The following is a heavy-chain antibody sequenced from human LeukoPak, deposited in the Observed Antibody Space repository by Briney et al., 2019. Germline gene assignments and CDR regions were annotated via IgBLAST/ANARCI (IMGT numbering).Heavy chain of an antibody. CDR2: INHSGST. CDR1: GGSFRGYY. Sequence: PSETLSLTCAVYGGSFRGYYWSWIRQPPGKGLEWIGEINHSGSTNYNPSLKSRVAISVDTSKNQFSLKLSSVTAADTAVYYCARGYGAPFNYGGQEPLVTVPS. D-gene: IGHD4-17*01. J-gene: IGHJ4*02. V-gene: IGHV4-34*01. CDR3: ARGYGAPFNY.